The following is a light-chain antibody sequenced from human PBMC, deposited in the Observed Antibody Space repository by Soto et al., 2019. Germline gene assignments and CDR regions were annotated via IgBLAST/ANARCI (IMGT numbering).Light chain of an antibody. CDR3: KKRSNWPLIT. Sequence: EIVLTQSPATLSLSPGERATLSCRASQSVSSYLAWYQQKPGQAPRLLIYDASNRATGIPARFSGSGSGTDFTLTISSLEPEDFSVYYCKKRSNWPLITLGQGTRLEIK. CDR2: DAS. V-gene: IGKV3-11*01. CDR1: QSVSSY. J-gene: IGKJ5*01.